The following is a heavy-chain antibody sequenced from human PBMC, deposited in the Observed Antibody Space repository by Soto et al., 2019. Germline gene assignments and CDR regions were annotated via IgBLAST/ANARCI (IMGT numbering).Heavy chain of an antibody. CDR3: ARVGHITNYGMAV. CDR2: IIPFFGTS. D-gene: IGHD1-26*01. CDR1: GGTFSSYP. J-gene: IGHJ6*02. V-gene: IGHV1-69*01. Sequence: QVQLVQSGAEVKKPGSSVKVSCEGSGGTFSSYPINWVRQAPGQGLEWMGGIIPFFGTSNYAQKFQGRVTITADDSTSTAYMELRSLRSEDTAVYYCARVGHITNYGMAVWGQGTTVTVSS.